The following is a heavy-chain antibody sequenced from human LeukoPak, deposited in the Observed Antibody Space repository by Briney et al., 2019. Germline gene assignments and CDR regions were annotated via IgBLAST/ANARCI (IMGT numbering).Heavy chain of an antibody. CDR1: GGSISSYY. CDR2: IYTSGST. CDR3: ARVDSSSWPGLIY. D-gene: IGHD6-13*01. V-gene: IGHV4-4*07. J-gene: IGHJ4*02. Sequence: SETLSLTCTVSGGSISSYYWSWLRQPAGKGLEWIGRIYTSGSTNYNPSLKSRVTMSVDTSKNQFSLKRSSVTAADTAVYYCARVDSSSWPGLIYWGQGTLVTVSS.